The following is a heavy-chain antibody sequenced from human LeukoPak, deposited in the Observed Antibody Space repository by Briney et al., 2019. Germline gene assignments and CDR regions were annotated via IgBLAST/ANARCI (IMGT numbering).Heavy chain of an antibody. V-gene: IGHV3-30*02. CDR1: GFTLTDYN. J-gene: IGHJ4*02. Sequence: GGSPRLSCGASGFTLTDYNMHWVRQAPGKGLEYVAFIQYDGTTEYYADSVKGRFTMSRDRSKNMLYLQMNSLRREDTAVYYCARGAAVAVELWGQGTLVTVSS. D-gene: IGHD6-19*01. CDR3: ARGAAVAVEL. CDR2: IQYDGTTE.